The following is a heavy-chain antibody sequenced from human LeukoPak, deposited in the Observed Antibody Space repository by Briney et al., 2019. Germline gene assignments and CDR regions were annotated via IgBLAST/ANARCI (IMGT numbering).Heavy chain of an antibody. D-gene: IGHD3-9*01. Sequence: GGSLRLSCEASGFTFSTYTMNWVRQAPGKGLEWVSSIVGSGSITFYADSVKGRFTTSRDNSNNTLYLQLNSLRAEDTAIYYCAKVLRYFNEDWFDPWGQGTLVTVSS. CDR1: GFTFSTYT. J-gene: IGHJ5*02. CDR3: AKVLRYFNEDWFDP. CDR2: IVGSGSIT. V-gene: IGHV3-23*01.